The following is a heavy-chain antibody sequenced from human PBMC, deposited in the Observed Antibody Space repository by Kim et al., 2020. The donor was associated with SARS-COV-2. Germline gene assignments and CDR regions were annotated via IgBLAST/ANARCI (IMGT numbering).Heavy chain of an antibody. CDR3: ARGGYGYGDHVGYYYYGMDV. CDR2: IIPIFGTA. D-gene: IGHD5-18*01. CDR1: GGTFSSYA. J-gene: IGHJ6*02. V-gene: IGHV1-69*13. Sequence: SVKVSCKASGGTFSSYAISWVRQAPGQGLEWMGGIIPIFGTANYAQKFQGRVTITADESTSTAYMELSSLRSEDTAVYYCARGGYGYGDHVGYYYYGMDVWGQGTRVTVSS.